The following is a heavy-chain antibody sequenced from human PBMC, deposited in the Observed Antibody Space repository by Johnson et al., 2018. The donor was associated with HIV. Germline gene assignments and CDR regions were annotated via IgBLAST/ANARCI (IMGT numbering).Heavy chain of an antibody. CDR3: ARDQEYSYGYEGTVRAFDI. D-gene: IGHD5-18*01. Sequence: VQLVESGGGLVQPGGSLRLSCAASGFTFSSYWMSWVRQAPGKGLEWVANIKQDGSEKYYVDSVTGRFTISRDNAKNSLYLQMNSLRAEDTAVYDCARDQEYSYGYEGTVRAFDIWGQGTMVTVSS. V-gene: IGHV3-7*01. CDR1: GFTFSSYW. J-gene: IGHJ3*02. CDR2: IKQDGSEK.